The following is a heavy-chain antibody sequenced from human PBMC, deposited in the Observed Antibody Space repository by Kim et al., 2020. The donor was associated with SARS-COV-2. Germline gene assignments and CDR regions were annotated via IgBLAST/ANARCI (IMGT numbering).Heavy chain of an antibody. CDR3: AKFGRANYYDSSRGMDV. D-gene: IGHD3-22*01. J-gene: IGHJ6*02. CDR1: GFTFDDYA. V-gene: IGHV3-9*01. CDR2: ISWNSGSI. Sequence: GGSLRLSCAASGFTFDDYAMHWVRQAPGKGLEWVSGISWNSGSIGYADSVKGRFTISRDNAKNSLYLQMNSLRAEDTALYYCAKFGRANYYDSSRGMDVWGQGTTVTVSS.